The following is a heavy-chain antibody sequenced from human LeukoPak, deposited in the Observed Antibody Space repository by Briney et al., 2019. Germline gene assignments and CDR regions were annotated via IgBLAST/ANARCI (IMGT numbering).Heavy chain of an antibody. CDR2: IDPNSGVT. D-gene: IGHD7-27*01. J-gene: IGHJ3*01. CDR1: GYTLTDNH. Sequence: ASVKVSCKASGYTLTDNHLYWVQQAPGQGLEWMGWIDPNSGVTNFAQNFQGRLTMTRDTSINTAYMELSRLTPDDTTVYYCARELGINAFDVWGQGTMVTVSS. CDR3: ARELGINAFDV. V-gene: IGHV1-2*02.